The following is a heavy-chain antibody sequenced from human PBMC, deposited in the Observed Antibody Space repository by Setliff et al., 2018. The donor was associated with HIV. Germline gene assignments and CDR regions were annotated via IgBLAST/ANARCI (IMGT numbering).Heavy chain of an antibody. CDR3: ARGPLSYYYDSSGLDC. V-gene: IGHV1-8*02. J-gene: IGHJ4*02. CDR2: ISAYNGNT. D-gene: IGHD3-22*01. Sequence: ASVKVSCKASGYTFTSYHLHWLRQAPGQGLEWMGIISAYNGNTHYAQKLQGRVTMTRNTSISTAYMELSSLGSEDTAVYYCARGPLSYYYDSSGLDCWGQGTLVTVSS. CDR1: GYTFTSYH.